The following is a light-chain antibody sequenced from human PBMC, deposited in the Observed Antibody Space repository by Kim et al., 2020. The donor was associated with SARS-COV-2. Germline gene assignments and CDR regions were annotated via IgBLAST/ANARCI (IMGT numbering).Light chain of an antibody. Sequence: QSVLTQPPSVSGAPGQRVTISCTGSSSNIGAGYDVHWYQQLPGRAPKLLIFADTRRPSGVPDRLSGSKSGTSASLAITGLQAEDEADYYCQSYDSRLSGWVFSGGTKLSVL. CDR2: ADT. CDR1: SSNIGAGYD. V-gene: IGLV1-40*01. J-gene: IGLJ3*02. CDR3: QSYDSRLSGWV.